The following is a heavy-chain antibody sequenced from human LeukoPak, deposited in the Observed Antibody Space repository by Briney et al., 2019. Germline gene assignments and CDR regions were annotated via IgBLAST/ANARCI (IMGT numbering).Heavy chain of an antibody. D-gene: IGHD3-10*01. V-gene: IGHV4-39*07. CDR2: IYTSGST. CDR1: GGSISSSSYY. CDR3: ARLVGFGLDI. J-gene: IGHJ3*02. Sequence: SETLSLTCTVSGGSISSSSYYWGWIRQPPGKGLEWIGRIYTSGSTNYNPSLKSRVTMSVDTSKNQFSLKLSSVTAADTAVYYCARLVGFGLDIWGQGTIVTVSS.